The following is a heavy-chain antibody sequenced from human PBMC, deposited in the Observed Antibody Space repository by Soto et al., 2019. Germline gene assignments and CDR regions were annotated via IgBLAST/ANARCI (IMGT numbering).Heavy chain of an antibody. V-gene: IGHV4-59*01. CDR1: GGSISSYY. CDR3: ARGNDILTGEYYYYMDV. D-gene: IGHD3-9*01. Sequence: SETLSLTCTVSGGSISSYYWSWIRQPPGKGLEWIGYIYYSGSTNYNPSLKSRVTISVDTSKNQFSLKLSSVTAADTAVYYCARGNDILTGEYYYYMDVWGKGTTVTVSS. CDR2: IYYSGST. J-gene: IGHJ6*03.